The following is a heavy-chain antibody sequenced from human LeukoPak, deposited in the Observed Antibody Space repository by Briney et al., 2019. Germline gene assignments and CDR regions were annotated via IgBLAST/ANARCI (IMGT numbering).Heavy chain of an antibody. CDR1: GYTFTSYA. V-gene: IGHV1-3*01. J-gene: IGHJ4*02. CDR2: INAGNGNT. D-gene: IGHD3-10*01. CDR3: ARSRSFRGDYSPLGY. Sequence: ASVKVSCKASGYTFTSYAMHWVRQAPGQRLEWMGWINAGNGNTKYSQKFQGRVTITRDTSASTDYMELSCLRSEDTAVNYRARSRSFRGDYSPLGYWGQRTLGTVSS.